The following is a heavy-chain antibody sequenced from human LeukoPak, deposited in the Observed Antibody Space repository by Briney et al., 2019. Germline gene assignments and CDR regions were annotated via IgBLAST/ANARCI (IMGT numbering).Heavy chain of an antibody. Sequence: GGSLRLSCAASGFTFSSYAMSWVRQAPGKGLKWVSGISGSGGTTYYADSVKGRFTISRDNSKNTLYLQMNSLSAEDTAVYYCAKERTYYDILTGYYYYYYGMDVWGQGTTVTVSS. D-gene: IGHD3-9*01. CDR2: ISGSGGTT. CDR3: AKERTYYDILTGYYYYYYGMDV. J-gene: IGHJ6*02. V-gene: IGHV3-23*01. CDR1: GFTFSSYA.